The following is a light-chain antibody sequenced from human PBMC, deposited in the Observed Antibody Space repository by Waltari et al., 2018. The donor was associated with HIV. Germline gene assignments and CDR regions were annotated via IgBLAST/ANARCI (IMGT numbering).Light chain of an antibody. J-gene: IGKJ1*01. Sequence: EIVLTQSPGTLSLSPGERATLSCRASQTVSSAFLAWYQQKPGQAPRLLIYGASSRVIGIPYRFTGTGSVTDFSLTISRLEPDDSAVYYCQQYGGSPRTFGQGAKVEIK. V-gene: IGKV3-20*01. CDR3: QQYGGSPRT. CDR1: QTVSSAF. CDR2: GAS.